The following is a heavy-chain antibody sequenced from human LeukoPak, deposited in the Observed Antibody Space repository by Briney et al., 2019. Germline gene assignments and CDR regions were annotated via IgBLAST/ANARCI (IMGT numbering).Heavy chain of an antibody. D-gene: IGHD3-22*01. J-gene: IGHJ3*02. CDR2: INWKGIRT. CDR3: ARGFYDSSGYYYRGAFDI. CDR1: GFRFDDYG. V-gene: IGHV3-20*04. Sequence: GGSLRLSCAASGFRFDDYGMSWVRQAPGKGLEWVSGINWKGIRTGYADSVKGRFTISRDNAKNSLYLQMNSLRAEDTAVYYCARGFYDSSGYYYRGAFDIWGQGTMVTVSS.